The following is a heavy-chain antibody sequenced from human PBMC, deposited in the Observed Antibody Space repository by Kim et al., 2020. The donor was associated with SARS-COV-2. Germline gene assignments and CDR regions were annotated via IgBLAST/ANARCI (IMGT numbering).Heavy chain of an antibody. Sequence: GGSLRLSCAASGFTVSNNYMNWVRQAPGQGLEWVSIIYTGGNTYYADSVKGRFTDSRDNSKNTLYLQINSLRAEDTAVYYCARAPTGDAFDVWGQGTMVTVSS. CDR1: GFTVSNNY. CDR2: IYTGGNT. V-gene: IGHV3-53*01. CDR3: ARAPTGDAFDV. J-gene: IGHJ3*01. D-gene: IGHD3-10*01.